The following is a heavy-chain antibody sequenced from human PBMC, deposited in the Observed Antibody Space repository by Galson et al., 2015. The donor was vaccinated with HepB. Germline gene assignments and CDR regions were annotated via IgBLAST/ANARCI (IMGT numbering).Heavy chain of an antibody. V-gene: IGHV4-4*02. CDR3: ARGSTIVYHFFGLDV. Sequence: SETLSLTCVVSGDSITNTKWWTWVRQSPGKGLEWIGDIYHSGSTNYKPSLKSRVSISVDKSKNQFSLTLTSVTAADTAVYYCARGSTIVYHFFGLDVWGQGTTVTVSS. CDR2: IYHSGST. CDR1: GDSITNTKW. D-gene: IGHD2-2*01. J-gene: IGHJ6*02.